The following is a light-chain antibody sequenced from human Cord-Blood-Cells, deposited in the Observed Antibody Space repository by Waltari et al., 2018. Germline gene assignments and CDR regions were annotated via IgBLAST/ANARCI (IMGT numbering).Light chain of an antibody. CDR1: QRLVHRDGNTY. J-gene: IGKJ2*01. CDR2: KVS. CDR3: MQGTHWPYT. Sequence: DVVLTQSPLSLPVTLGQPASISCRSSQRLVHRDGNTYLNWFQQRPGQSPRRLIYKVSNRDSGVPDRFSGSESGTDFTLKISRLEAEDVGVYYCMQGTHWPYTFDQGTKLEI. V-gene: IGKV2-30*02.